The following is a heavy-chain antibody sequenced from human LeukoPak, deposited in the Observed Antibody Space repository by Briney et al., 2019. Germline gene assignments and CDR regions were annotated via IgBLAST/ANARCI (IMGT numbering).Heavy chain of an antibody. Sequence: GGSLRLSCTASGFTFSSYAMNWVRQAPGKGLEWVSAISGSGGTTYYADSVKGRFTISRDTSKTTLYLQMNSLRAEDTAMYYCARGRLEPLYFDFWGQGTLVTVSS. CDR3: ARGRLEPLYFDF. CDR2: ISGSGGTT. CDR1: GFTFSSYA. V-gene: IGHV3-23*01. D-gene: IGHD1-1*01. J-gene: IGHJ4*02.